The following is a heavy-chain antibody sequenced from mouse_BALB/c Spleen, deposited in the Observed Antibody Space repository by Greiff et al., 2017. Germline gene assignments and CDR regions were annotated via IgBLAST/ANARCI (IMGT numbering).Heavy chain of an antibody. Sequence: EVQLQESGGGLVQPGGSRKLSCAASGFTFSSFGMHWVRQAPEKGLEWVAYISSGSSTIYYADTVKGRFTISRDNPKNTLFLQMTSLRSEDTAMYYCARSLLRLRYFDVWGAGTTVTVSS. CDR2: ISSGSSTI. D-gene: IGHD1-2*01. CDR1: GFTFSSFG. V-gene: IGHV5-17*02. J-gene: IGHJ1*01. CDR3: ARSLLRLRYFDV.